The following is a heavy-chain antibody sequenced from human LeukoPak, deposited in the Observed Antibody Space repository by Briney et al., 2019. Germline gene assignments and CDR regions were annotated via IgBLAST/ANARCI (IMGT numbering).Heavy chain of an antibody. CDR2: INPNSGGT. Sequence: GASVRVSCKASGYTFTGYYMHWVRQAPGQGLEWMGWINPNSGGTNYAQKFQGRVTMTRDTSISTAYMELSRLRSDDTAVYYCARDYGYCSSTSCFYYYYYMDVWGKGTTVTASS. CDR3: ARDYGYCSSTSCFYYYYYMDV. CDR1: GYTFTGYY. V-gene: IGHV1-2*02. J-gene: IGHJ6*03. D-gene: IGHD2-2*01.